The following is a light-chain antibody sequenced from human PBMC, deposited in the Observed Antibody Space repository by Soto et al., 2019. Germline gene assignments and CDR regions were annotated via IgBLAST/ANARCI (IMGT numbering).Light chain of an antibody. Sequence: HSVRTQPASVSVFPGQSISISCTRTSSDVGSYIVVSWYQQHPGKAPRLMIFEVHRRPSGVSDRFSGSKSGNTASLTISGLQAEDEADYYCCSYGGSSNPYVFGSGTKVTVL. CDR1: SSDVGSYIV. CDR2: EVH. CDR3: CSYGGSSNPYV. V-gene: IGLV2-23*02. J-gene: IGLJ1*01.